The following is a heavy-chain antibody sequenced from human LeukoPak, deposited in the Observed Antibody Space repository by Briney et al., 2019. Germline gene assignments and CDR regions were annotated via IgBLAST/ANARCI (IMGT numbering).Heavy chain of an antibody. CDR3: ARDFDF. CDR2: INAGNGNT. CDR1: GYTFSTYG. V-gene: IGHV1-3*01. J-gene: IGHJ4*02. Sequence: GASVKVSCKASGYTFSTYGLHWVRQAPGQRLEWMGWINAGNGNTKYSQRFQGRVTISRDTSASTAYMELNSLRSEDTAVYYCARDFDFWGQGTLVTVSS.